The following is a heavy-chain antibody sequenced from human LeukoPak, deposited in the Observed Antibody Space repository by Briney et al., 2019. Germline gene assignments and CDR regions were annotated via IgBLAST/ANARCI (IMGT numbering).Heavy chain of an antibody. CDR2: ISSNGGST. CDR3: VSSIVGATHAFDI. D-gene: IGHD1-26*01. V-gene: IGHV3-64D*09. J-gene: IGHJ3*02. Sequence: PGVSLRLFCSASGFTFSSYVMHWVRQAPGKGLEYVSAISSNGGSTYYADSVKGRFTIYRDNSKNTLYLQMSSLRAEDTAVYYCVSSIVGATHAFDIWGQGTMVTVSS. CDR1: GFTFSSYV.